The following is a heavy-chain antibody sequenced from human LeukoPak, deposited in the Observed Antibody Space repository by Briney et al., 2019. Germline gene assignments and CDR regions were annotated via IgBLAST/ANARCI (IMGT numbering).Heavy chain of an antibody. CDR1: GFTLDDYG. D-gene: IGHD3-16*01. CDR3: ARSWGAAYYYYMDV. CDR2: ISSNRTSK. V-gene: IGHV3-48*01. Sequence: GGSLRLSCAASGFTLDDYGMSWVRQAPGKGLEWVSYISSNRTSKYYADSVKGRFTISRDSAKNSLYLQMNTLRVEDTAVYYCARSWGAAYYYYMDVWGKGTTVTVSS. J-gene: IGHJ6*03.